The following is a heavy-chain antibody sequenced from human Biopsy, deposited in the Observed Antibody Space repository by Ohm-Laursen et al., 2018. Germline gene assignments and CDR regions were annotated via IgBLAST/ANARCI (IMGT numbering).Heavy chain of an antibody. CDR1: GGSISSGGYY. J-gene: IGHJ4*02. Sequence: TLSLTCTVSGGSISSGGYYWGWIRQFPGKGLEWIAYIYHTGSTYYNPSLKSRLSIAIDTSKNQFSVSLRSVTAADTAVYYCARADMVTTIVDYWGQGTLVTVSS. CDR2: IYHTGST. V-gene: IGHV4-31*03. CDR3: ARADMVTTIVDY. D-gene: IGHD5-12*01.